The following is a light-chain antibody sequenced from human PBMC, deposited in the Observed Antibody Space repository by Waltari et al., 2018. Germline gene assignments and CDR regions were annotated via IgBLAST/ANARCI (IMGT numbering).Light chain of an antibody. J-gene: IGLJ2*01. CDR3: QSYDSSLGASV. Sequence: QSVLTQPPSVSGAPGQRVSISCTVSSPHIRTGHDVHWYQHLPGTAPKLLIYRNNNRPPGVPDRFSGSKSGTSASLAISGLYPEDEADYFCQSYDSSLGASVFGGGTKLTVL. CDR2: RNN. V-gene: IGLV1-40*01. CDR1: SPHIRTGHD.